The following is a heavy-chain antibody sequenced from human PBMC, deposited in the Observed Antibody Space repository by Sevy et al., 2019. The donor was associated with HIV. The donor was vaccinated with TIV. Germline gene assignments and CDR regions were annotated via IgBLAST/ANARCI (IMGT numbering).Heavy chain of an antibody. J-gene: IGHJ4*02. Sequence: GGSLRLSCTASGFYFGINWVRQALGKGLEWVALIWYDGINKDYADSVKGRFTISRDNSKNTVFLQMNSLRAEDTGMYYCESWGNSSGIDYWGQGTLVTVSS. CDR1: GFYFG. CDR2: IWYDGINK. D-gene: IGHD3-22*01. V-gene: IGHV3-33*03. CDR3: ESWGNSSGIDY.